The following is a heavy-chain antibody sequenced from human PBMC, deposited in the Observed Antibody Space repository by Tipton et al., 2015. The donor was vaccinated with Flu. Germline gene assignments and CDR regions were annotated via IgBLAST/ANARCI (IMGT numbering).Heavy chain of an antibody. V-gene: IGHV3-11*01. D-gene: IGHD6-13*01. CDR1: GFTFSDYY. CDR3: ARSQAYSSSPCFDY. CDR2: ISSSGSTI. Sequence: QLVQSGGGLVKPGGPLRLSCAASGFTFSDYYMSWIRQAPGKGLEWVSYISSSGSTIYYADSVKGRFTISRDNAKNSLYLQMNSLRAEDTAVYYCARSQAYSSSPCFDYWGQGTLVTVSS. J-gene: IGHJ4*02.